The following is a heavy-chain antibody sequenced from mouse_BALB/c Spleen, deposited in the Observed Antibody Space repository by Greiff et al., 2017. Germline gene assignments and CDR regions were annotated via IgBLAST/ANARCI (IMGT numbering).Heavy chain of an antibody. Sequence: DLVKPGASVKLSCKASGYTFTSYWINWIKQRPGQGLEWIGRIAPGSGSTYYNEMFKGKATLTVDTSSSTAYIQLSSLSSEDSAVYFCAREGYDYGVPFAYWGQGTLVTVSA. J-gene: IGHJ3*01. CDR3: AREGYDYGVPFAY. CDR2: IAPGSGST. D-gene: IGHD2-4*01. V-gene: IGHV1S41*01. CDR1: GYTFTSYW.